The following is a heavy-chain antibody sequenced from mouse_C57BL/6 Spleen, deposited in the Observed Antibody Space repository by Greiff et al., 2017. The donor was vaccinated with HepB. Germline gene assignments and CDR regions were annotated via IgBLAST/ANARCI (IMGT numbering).Heavy chain of an antibody. CDR3: ARRDDFWYFDV. CDR1: GFTFSDYG. J-gene: IGHJ1*03. Sequence: EVMLVESGGGLVKPGGSLKLSCAASGFTFSDYGMHWVRQAPEKGLEWVAYISSGSSTIYYSDTVKGRFTISRDNAKNNLFLQMTSLRSEDTAMYYCARRDDFWYFDVWGKGTTVTVSS. D-gene: IGHD2-13*01. V-gene: IGHV5-17*01. CDR2: ISSGSSTI.